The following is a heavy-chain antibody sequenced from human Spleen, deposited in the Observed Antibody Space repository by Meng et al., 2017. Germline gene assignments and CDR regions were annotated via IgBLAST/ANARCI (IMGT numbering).Heavy chain of an antibody. Sequence: QLHQWGAGWLTLPETLPLTCAVSGGSFSGNYWSCIRQPPGKELEWIGEINHSGSTNYNPSLKSRVTIAIDRSKNQFSLKLSSVTAADTAVYYCASWIYSCGWQWGQGTLVTVSS. J-gene: IGHJ4*02. CDR3: ASWIYSCGWQ. D-gene: IGHD6-19*01. CDR1: GGSFSGNY. V-gene: IGHV4-34*01. CDR2: INHSGST.